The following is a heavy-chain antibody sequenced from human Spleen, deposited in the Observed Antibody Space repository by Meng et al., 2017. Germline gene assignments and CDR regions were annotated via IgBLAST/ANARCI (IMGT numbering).Heavy chain of an antibody. D-gene: IGHD3-10*01. CDR1: GFTFDDYG. Sequence: GESLKISCAASGFTFDDYGMSWVRQAPGKGLEWVSGINWNGGSTGYADSVKGRFTISRDNAKNSLYLQMNSLRAEDTAVYYCARDYGSGSYYPDYYYGMDVWGQGTTVTVSS. J-gene: IGHJ6*02. CDR3: ARDYGSGSYYPDYYYGMDV. V-gene: IGHV3-20*04. CDR2: INWNGGST.